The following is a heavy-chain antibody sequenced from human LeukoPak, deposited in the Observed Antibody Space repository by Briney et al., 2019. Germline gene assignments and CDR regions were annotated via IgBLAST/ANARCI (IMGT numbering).Heavy chain of an antibody. Sequence: SETLSLTCTVSGGSISSYYWSWIRQPPGKGLEWIGYIYYSGSTNYNPSLKSRVTISVDTSKNQFPLKLSSVTAADTAVYYCARHSMYYDFWSGYWHGMDVWGQGTTVTVSS. D-gene: IGHD3-3*01. CDR2: IYYSGST. CDR3: ARHSMYYDFWSGYWHGMDV. CDR1: GGSISSYY. J-gene: IGHJ6*02. V-gene: IGHV4-59*08.